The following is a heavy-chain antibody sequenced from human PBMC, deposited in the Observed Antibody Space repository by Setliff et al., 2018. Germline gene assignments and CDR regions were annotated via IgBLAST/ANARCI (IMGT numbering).Heavy chain of an antibody. CDR3: ARDQRVGYYYDSSGYPRAPTDAFDI. CDR1: GFTFSSYW. Sequence: RGSLRLSCAASGFTFSSYWMSWVRQAPGKGLEWVANIKQDGSEKYYVDSVKGRFTISRDNAKNSLYLQMNSLRAEDTAVYYCARDQRVGYYYDSSGYPRAPTDAFDIWGQGTMVTVSS. V-gene: IGHV3-7*03. J-gene: IGHJ3*02. D-gene: IGHD3-22*01. CDR2: IKQDGSEK.